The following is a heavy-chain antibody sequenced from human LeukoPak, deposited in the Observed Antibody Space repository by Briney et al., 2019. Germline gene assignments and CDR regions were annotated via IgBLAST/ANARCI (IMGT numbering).Heavy chain of an antibody. Sequence: GGSLRLSCAASGLTFDDYAMHWVRQAPGKGLEWVSGISWNSGSIGYADSVKGRFTISRDNAKNSLYLQMNSLRAEDTALYYCAKDMGYCSGGSCYWGYYYYYGMDVWGQGTTVTVSS. D-gene: IGHD2-15*01. V-gene: IGHV3-9*01. CDR1: GLTFDDYA. CDR2: ISWNSGSI. CDR3: AKDMGYCSGGSCYWGYYYYYGMDV. J-gene: IGHJ6*02.